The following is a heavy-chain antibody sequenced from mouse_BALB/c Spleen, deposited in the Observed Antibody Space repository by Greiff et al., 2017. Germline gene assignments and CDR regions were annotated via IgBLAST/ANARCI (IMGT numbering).Heavy chain of an antibody. D-gene: IGHD2-14*01. CDR2: ISSGGST. Sequence: EVHLVESGGGLVKPGGSLKLSCAASGFTFSSYAMSWVRQTPEKRLEWVASISSGGSTYYPDSVKGRFTISRDNARNILYLQMSSLRSEDTAMYYCATGYDVPFDYWGQGTTLTVSS. CDR1: GFTFSSYA. CDR3: ATGYDVPFDY. J-gene: IGHJ2*01. V-gene: IGHV5-6-5*01.